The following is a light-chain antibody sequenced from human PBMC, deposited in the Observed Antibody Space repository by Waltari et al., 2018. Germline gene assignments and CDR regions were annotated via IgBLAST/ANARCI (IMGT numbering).Light chain of an antibody. CDR1: RLDVESYTL. V-gene: IGLV2-23*02. Sequence: QSALTQPASVSGSPGQSITLSCTGSRLDVESYTLLSWYQQNPGKAPKPLIYEVNKRPSGVSYRFSGSKSGNTASLTISGLQADDEADYYCCSYAGTSIYVFGTGTKVTV. CDR2: EVN. CDR3: CSYAGTSIYV. J-gene: IGLJ1*01.